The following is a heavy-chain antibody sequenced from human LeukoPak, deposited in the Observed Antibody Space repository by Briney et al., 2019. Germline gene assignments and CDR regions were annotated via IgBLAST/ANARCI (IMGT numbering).Heavy chain of an antibody. CDR3: ARVGDRGLRYGWFDP. J-gene: IGHJ5*02. Sequence: GGSLRLSCAASGFTFSDYSMNWVRHAPRQGLEWVSSISSTSSYIYYADSVKGRFTISRDNAKNSLYLQMNSLRAEDTAVYYCARVGDRGLRYGWFDPGGQGTLVTVSS. D-gene: IGHD4-17*01. CDR2: ISSTSSYI. CDR1: GFTFSDYS. V-gene: IGHV3-21*01.